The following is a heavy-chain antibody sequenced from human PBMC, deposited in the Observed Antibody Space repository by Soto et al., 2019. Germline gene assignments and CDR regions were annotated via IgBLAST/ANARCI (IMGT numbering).Heavy chain of an antibody. CDR2: IYYSGST. D-gene: IGHD3-16*02. CDR1: GGSISSSSYY. Sequence: PSETLSLTCTVSGGSISSSSYYWGWIRQPPGKGLEWIGSIYYSGSTYYNPSLKSRVTISVDTSKNQFSLKLSSVTAADTAVYYCARQYYDYVWGSYRYPDYWGQGTLVTVSS. V-gene: IGHV4-39*01. CDR3: ARQYYDYVWGSYRYPDY. J-gene: IGHJ4*02.